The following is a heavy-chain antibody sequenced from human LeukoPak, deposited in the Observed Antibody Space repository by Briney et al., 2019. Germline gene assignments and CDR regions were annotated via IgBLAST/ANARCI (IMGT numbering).Heavy chain of an antibody. CDR1: GFTVSSNY. CDR2: IYSGGST. V-gene: IGHV3-53*01. J-gene: IGHJ4*02. CDR3: ARDYGSGSPSFYFDY. Sequence: TGGSLRLSCAASGFTVSSNYMSWVRQAPGKGLEWVSVIYSGGSTYYADSVKGRFTISRDNSKNTLYLQMNSLRAEDTAVYYRARDYGSGSPSFYFDYWGQGTLVTVSS. D-gene: IGHD3-10*01.